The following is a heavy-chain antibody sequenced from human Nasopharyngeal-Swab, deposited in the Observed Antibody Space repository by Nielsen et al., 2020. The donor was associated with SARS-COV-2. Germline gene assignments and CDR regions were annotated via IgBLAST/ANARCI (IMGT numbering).Heavy chain of an antibody. CDR1: GFTFSSYA. J-gene: IGHJ6*04. D-gene: IGHD6-6*01. Sequence: GESLKISCAASGFTFSSYAMHWVRQAPGKGLEWVAVISYDGSNKYYADSVKGRFTISRDNPKNTLYLQMNSLRAEDTAVYYCAREGSSKASDVWGKGTTVTVSS. CDR3: AREGSSKASDV. V-gene: IGHV3-30-3*01. CDR2: ISYDGSNK.